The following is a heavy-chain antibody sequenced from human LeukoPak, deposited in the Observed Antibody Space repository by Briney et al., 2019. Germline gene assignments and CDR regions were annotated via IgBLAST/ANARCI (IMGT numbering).Heavy chain of an antibody. CDR2: INRRGST. V-gene: IGHV4-34*01. CDR1: GGSFSDYY. D-gene: IGHD2-15*01. Sequence: SETLSLTCAVYGGSFSDYYWSWIRQPPGKGLEWIGEINRRGSTNYNPSLKSRVTMSVDTSKNQFSLKLSSVTAADTALYFCARVEVQILSHYMDVWDKGTTVTVSS. CDR3: ARVEVQILSHYMDV. J-gene: IGHJ6*03.